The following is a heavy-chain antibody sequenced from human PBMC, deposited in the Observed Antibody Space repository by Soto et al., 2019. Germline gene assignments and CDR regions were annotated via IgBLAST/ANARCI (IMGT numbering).Heavy chain of an antibody. V-gene: IGHV1-69*02. CDR3: ARAGSGKDSETAKYYYYYYMDV. CDR1: GGTFSSYT. CDR2: IIPILGIA. D-gene: IGHD3-10*01. J-gene: IGHJ6*03. Sequence: ASVKVSCKASGGTFSSYTISWVRQAPGQGLEWMGRIIPILGIANYAQKFQGRVTITADKSTSTAYMELSSLRSEDTAVYYCARAGSGKDSETAKYYYYYYMDVWGKGTTVTVSS.